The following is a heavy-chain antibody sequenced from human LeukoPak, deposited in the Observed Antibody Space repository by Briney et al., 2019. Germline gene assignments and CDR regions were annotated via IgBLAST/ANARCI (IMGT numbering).Heavy chain of an antibody. V-gene: IGHV4-4*09. J-gene: IGHJ4*02. CDR1: GGSISSYY. CDR2: IYTSGTA. D-gene: IGHD2-2*01. Sequence: PSETLSLTCTVSGGSISSYYWSWIRQPAGKGLEWIGYIYTSGTANYNPSLKSRVTVSADTSKNHFSLTLDSVTAADTAVYYCAGSVPAPKEFAYWGQGTLVTVSS. CDR3: AGSVPAPKEFAY.